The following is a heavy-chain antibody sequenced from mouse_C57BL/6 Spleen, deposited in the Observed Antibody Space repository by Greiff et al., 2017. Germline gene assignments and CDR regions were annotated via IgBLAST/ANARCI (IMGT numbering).Heavy chain of an antibody. D-gene: IGHD1-1*01. CDR2: IRNKANGYTT. J-gene: IGHJ1*03. CDR3: ASIGSSFYWYFDV. V-gene: IGHV7-3*01. CDR1: GFTFTDYY. Sequence: EVKLVESGGGLVQPGGSLSLSCAASGFTFTDYYMSWVRQPPGKALEWLGFIRNKANGYTTEYSASVKGRFTISRDNSQSILYLQMNALRAEDSATYYCASIGSSFYWYFDVWGTGTTVTVSS.